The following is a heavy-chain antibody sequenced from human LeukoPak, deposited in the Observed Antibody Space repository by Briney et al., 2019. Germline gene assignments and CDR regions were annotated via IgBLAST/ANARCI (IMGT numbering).Heavy chain of an antibody. Sequence: SETLSLTCTVSGGSISGYYWNWIRQSAGKGLEWIGRIYANGGTNYNPSIRSRVSMSVDTSKNQFSLKLTSVTAADTAIYYCARDFTRDSYAVAEFFHPWGQGTLVSVSS. D-gene: IGHD5-18*01. CDR2: IYANGGT. V-gene: IGHV4-4*07. CDR3: ARDFTRDSYAVAEFFHP. J-gene: IGHJ1*01. CDR1: GGSISGYY.